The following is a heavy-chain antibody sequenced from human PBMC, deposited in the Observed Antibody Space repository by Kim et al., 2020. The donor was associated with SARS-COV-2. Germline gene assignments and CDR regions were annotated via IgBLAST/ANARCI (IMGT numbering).Heavy chain of an antibody. D-gene: IGHD2-21*02. J-gene: IGHJ2*01. Sequence: GGSLRLSCAASGFTFSSYEMNRVRQAPGKGLEWVSYISSSGSTIYYADSVKGRFTISRDNAKNSLYLQMNSLRAEDTAVYYCARGCGGDCSYWYFDLWGRGTLVTVSS. CDR3: ARGCGGDCSYWYFDL. CDR2: ISSSGSTI. CDR1: GFTFSSYE. V-gene: IGHV3-48*03.